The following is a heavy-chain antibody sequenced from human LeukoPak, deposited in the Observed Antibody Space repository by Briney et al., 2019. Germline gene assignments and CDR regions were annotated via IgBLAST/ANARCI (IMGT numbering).Heavy chain of an antibody. CDR3: ARASYSNPFDY. Sequence: GGSLRLSCAASGFTFSSFEMNWVRQAPGKGLEWVPYIGSSDSTIYYADSVKGRFTISRDNAKNSLYLQMNSLRAEDTAVYYCARASYSNPFDYWGQGTLVTVSS. J-gene: IGHJ4*02. CDR1: GFTFSSFE. D-gene: IGHD4-11*01. CDR2: IGSSDSTI. V-gene: IGHV3-48*03.